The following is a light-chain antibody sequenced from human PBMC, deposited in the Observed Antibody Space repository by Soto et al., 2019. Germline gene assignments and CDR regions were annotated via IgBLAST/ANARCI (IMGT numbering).Light chain of an antibody. Sequence: LQMPQSTSPLSASVGESVSITGRASQSISSWLAWYQQKPGKPPQLLIYKASSLESGVPSRFSGSGSGTEFTLTISRLQPDDFATYYRQQYQSSWTFGKGTKVDIK. J-gene: IGKJ1*01. CDR1: QSISSW. V-gene: IGKV1-5*03. CDR3: QQYQSSWT. CDR2: KAS.